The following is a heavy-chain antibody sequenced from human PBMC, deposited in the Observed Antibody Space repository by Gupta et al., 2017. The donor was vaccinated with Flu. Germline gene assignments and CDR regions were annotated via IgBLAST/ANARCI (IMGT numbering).Heavy chain of an antibody. V-gene: IGHV3-49*03. CDR1: TFGDSQ. Sequence: TFGDSQMSWFRQAPGKGLEWVGFIRSQYYGGAADYAASVKGRFIISRDDSKNIAYLQMNSLKTEDTAVYYCSRVGGCSGASCYGGHWAQGTLVTVSS. CDR3: SRVGGCSGASCYGGH. D-gene: IGHD2-2*01. J-gene: IGHJ4*02. CDR2: IRSQYYGGAA.